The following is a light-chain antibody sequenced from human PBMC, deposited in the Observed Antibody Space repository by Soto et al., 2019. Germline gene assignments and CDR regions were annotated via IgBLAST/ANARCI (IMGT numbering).Light chain of an antibody. CDR1: SSDVGGYNS. Sequence: QSVLTQPVSMSGSPSWSITISCTLTSSDVGGYNSVSWYQHHPGTAPKLILYDVGDRPSVAPYRSSGSKSGNTACLTISGLRGADEANYFCSSFTSSMSNVLGSGTKGNVL. CDR3: SSFTSSMSNV. J-gene: IGLJ1*01. V-gene: IGLV2-14*03. CDR2: DVG.